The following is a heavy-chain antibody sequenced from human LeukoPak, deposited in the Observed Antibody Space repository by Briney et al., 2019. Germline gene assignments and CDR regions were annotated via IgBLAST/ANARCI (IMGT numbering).Heavy chain of an antibody. CDR3: ARVEYYSGSYEDY. V-gene: IGHV3-48*02. CDR1: GFSFGTYT. J-gene: IGHJ4*02. Sequence: GGSLRLSCAASGFSFGTYTMSWVRQAPGKGLEWLSYITSDSITIDYADSVKGRFTVSRDNPKNSLYLQMNSLRDEDTAVYYCARVEYYSGSYEDYWGQGTLVTVSS. CDR2: ITSDSITI. D-gene: IGHD3-10*01.